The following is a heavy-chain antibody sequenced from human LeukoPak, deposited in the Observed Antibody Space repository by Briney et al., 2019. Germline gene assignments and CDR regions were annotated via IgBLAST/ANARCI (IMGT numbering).Heavy chain of an antibody. Sequence: PGGSLRLSCAASGFTFRSYSMNWVRQAPGMGLEWVSSISTSSSHIYYADSVEGRFTISRDNAKSSLYLQMNSLRAEDTAVYYCVRSYYGMDVWGRETTVAVSS. CDR2: ISTSSSHI. CDR1: GFTFRSYS. V-gene: IGHV3-21*01. CDR3: VRSYYGMDV. J-gene: IGHJ6*02.